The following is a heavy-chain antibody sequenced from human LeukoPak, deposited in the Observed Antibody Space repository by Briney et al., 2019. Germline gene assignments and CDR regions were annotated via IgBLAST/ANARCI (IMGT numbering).Heavy chain of an antibody. Sequence: AGGSLRLSCAGSGFPFSGYSMNWVRQTPGKGLEWVSSMSILSGITYYAESVKGRFTDSRDNAKNLLHLQMNSLRVEDTAIYYCAREFEYSTSGAGYWGQGTLVTVSS. J-gene: IGHJ4*02. V-gene: IGHV3-21*01. D-gene: IGHD6-6*01. CDR1: GFPFSGYS. CDR3: AREFEYSTSGAGY. CDR2: MSILSGIT.